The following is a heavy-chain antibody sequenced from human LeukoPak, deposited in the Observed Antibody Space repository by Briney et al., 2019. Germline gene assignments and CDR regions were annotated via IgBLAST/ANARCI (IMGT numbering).Heavy chain of an antibody. J-gene: IGHJ4*02. CDR3: ARGASSSWDIDY. V-gene: IGHV3-21*01. CDR2: ISSSSSYI. Sequence: GGSLRLSCAASGFTFSSYSMNWVRQAPGKGLEWVSSISSSSSYIYYADSVKGRFTISRDNAKNSLYLQMNSLRAEDTAVYYCARGASSSWDIDYWGQGTLVTVSS. D-gene: IGHD6-13*01. CDR1: GFTFSSYS.